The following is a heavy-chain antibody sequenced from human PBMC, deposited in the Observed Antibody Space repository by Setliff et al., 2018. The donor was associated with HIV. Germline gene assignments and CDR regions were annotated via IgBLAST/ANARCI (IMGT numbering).Heavy chain of an antibody. J-gene: IGHJ4*02. Sequence: ASVKVSCKASGYTFTGYYMHWVRQAPGQGLEWMGWINPNSGGTNYAQKFQGRVTMTRDTSISTAYMGLSRLRSDDTAVYYCARGSLLGYFDWLFPDWGQGTLVTVSS. D-gene: IGHD3-9*01. CDR2: INPNSGGT. CDR1: GYTFTGYY. CDR3: ARGSLLGYFDWLFPD. V-gene: IGHV1-2*02.